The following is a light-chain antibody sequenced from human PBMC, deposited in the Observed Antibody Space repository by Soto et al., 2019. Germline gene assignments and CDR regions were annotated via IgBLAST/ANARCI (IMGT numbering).Light chain of an antibody. CDR1: QGISSS. J-gene: IGKJ4*01. V-gene: IGKV1-9*01. Sequence: DIQLTQSPSFLSASVGDRVTITCRASQGISSSLAWYQQRAGKAPKFLIYAAPTLQSGSPSRFSGSVSGTEFSLTISSLQPEDSATYYCQQLKSYPLTFGGGTKVEIK. CDR2: AAP. CDR3: QQLKSYPLT.